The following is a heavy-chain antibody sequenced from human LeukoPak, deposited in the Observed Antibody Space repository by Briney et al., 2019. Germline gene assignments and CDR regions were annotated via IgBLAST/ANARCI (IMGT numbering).Heavy chain of an antibody. CDR1: GFTFSSYG. D-gene: IGHD2-2*01. V-gene: IGHV3-30*03. CDR2: ISYDGSNK. CDR3: ARDVGPYCSSTSCYPGS. Sequence: RSLRLSCAASGFTFSSYGMHWVRQAPGKGLEWVAVISYDGSNKYYADSVKGRFTISRDNSKNTLYLQMNSLRAEDTAVYYCARDVGPYCSSTSCYPGSWGQGTMVTVSS. J-gene: IGHJ3*01.